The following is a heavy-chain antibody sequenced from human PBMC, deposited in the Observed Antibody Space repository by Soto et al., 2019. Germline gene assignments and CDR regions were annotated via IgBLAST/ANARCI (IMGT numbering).Heavy chain of an antibody. V-gene: IGHV3-7*04. CDR1: GFTFSNYA. D-gene: IGHD3-22*01. CDR3: ARFYYDSSGYLPSPYYYYYGMDV. J-gene: IGHJ6*02. CDR2: IKQDGSEK. Sequence: HPGGSLRLSCAVSGFTFSNYAMSWVRQAPGKGLEWVANIKQDGSEKYYVDSVKGRFTISRDNAKNSLYLQMNSLRAEDTAVYYCARFYYDSSGYLPSPYYYYYGMDVWGQGTTVTVSS.